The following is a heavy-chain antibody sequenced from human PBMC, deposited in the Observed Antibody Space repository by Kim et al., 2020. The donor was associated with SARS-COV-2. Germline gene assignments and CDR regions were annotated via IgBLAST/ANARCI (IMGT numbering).Heavy chain of an antibody. CDR2: INHSGST. J-gene: IGHJ6*02. V-gene: IGHV4-34*01. CDR1: GGSFSGYY. Sequence: SETLSLTCAVYGGSFSGYYWSWIRQPPGKGLEWIGEINHSGSTNYNPSLKSRVTISVDTSKNQFSLKLSSVTAADTAVYYCARGRYCSSTSCYAKYYYYGVDVWGQGTTVTVSS. D-gene: IGHD2-2*01. CDR3: ARGRYCSSTSCYAKYYYYGVDV.